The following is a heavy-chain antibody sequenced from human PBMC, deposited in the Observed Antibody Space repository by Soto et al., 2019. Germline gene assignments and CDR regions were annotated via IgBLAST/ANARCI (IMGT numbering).Heavy chain of an antibody. D-gene: IGHD2-21*02. V-gene: IGHV1-69*09. CDR1: GGTFSSSG. J-gene: IGHJ6*02. CDR2: IVPSLDTT. CDR3: ARSPQPRGTADPYGVDV. Sequence: QVQLVQSGTEVKKPGSSVKVSCKASGGTFSSSGFSWVRQAPGQGLEWMGMIVPSLDTTKYAQKFQARVTITADQFTSTAYMELSSLRPEDTAVYYCARSPQPRGTADPYGVDVWGQGTRVIVSS.